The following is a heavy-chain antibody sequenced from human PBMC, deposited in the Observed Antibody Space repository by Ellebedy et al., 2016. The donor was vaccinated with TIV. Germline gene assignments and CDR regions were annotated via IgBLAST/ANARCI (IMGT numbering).Heavy chain of an antibody. CDR3: AEGRSGWYYFDY. V-gene: IGHV4-34*01. D-gene: IGHD6-19*01. J-gene: IGHJ4*02. CDR1: GGSFSGYY. CDR2: VNQRGRT. Sequence: GSLRLSCAVYGGSFSGYYWSWVRQPPGKGLEWIGDVNQRGRTSYHPSLKSRVTISVDTSKNQFSLRLTSVTAADTAVYYCAEGRSGWYYFDYWGQGTLVTVSS.